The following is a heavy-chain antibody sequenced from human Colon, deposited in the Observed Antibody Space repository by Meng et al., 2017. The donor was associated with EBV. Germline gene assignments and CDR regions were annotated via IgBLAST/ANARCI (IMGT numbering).Heavy chain of an antibody. V-gene: IGHV4-39*01. CDR3: ASPLGILGIVDL. CDR1: GGSISSSSYY. Sequence: PPLEESGPGRVKPSEALSLTCPVSGGSISSSSYYWGWIRQPPGKGLEWIGSIYYSGSTYYNPSLKSRVTISVDTSKNQFSLKLSSVTAADTAVYYCASPLGILGIVDLWGRGTLVTVSS. D-gene: IGHD7-27*01. J-gene: IGHJ2*01. CDR2: IYYSGST.